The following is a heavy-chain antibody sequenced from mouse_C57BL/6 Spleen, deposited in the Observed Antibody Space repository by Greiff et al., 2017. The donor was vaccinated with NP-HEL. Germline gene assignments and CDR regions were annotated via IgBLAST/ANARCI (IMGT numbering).Heavy chain of an antibody. CDR1: GYTFTSYW. CDR3: ARVYGSLFDY. Sequence: VKLQQPGAELVRPGSSVKLSCKASGYTFTSYWMHWVKQRPIQGLEWIGNIDPSDSETHYNQKFKDKATLTVDKSSSTAYMQLSSLTSEDSAVYYCARVYGSLFDYWGQGTTLTVSS. J-gene: IGHJ2*01. D-gene: IGHD1-1*01. CDR2: IDPSDSET. V-gene: IGHV1-52*01.